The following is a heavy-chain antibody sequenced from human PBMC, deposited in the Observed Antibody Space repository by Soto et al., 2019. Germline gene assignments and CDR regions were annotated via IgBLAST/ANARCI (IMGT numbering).Heavy chain of an antibody. CDR1: GGTFSSYA. CDR2: IIPIFGTA. V-gene: IGHV1-69*13. Sequence: SVKVSCKASGGTFSSYAISWVRQAPGQGLEWMGGIIPIFGTANYAQKFQGRVTITADESTSTAYMELSSLRSEDTAVYYCASSYYYDSSGYSDYWGQGTLVTVSS. J-gene: IGHJ4*02. CDR3: ASSYYYDSSGYSDY. D-gene: IGHD3-22*01.